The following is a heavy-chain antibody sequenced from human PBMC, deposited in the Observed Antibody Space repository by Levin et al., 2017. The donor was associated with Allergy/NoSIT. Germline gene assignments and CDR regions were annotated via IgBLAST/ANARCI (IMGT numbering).Heavy chain of an antibody. CDR3: ARQNLPMVQGVIITGYYYYYMDV. J-gene: IGHJ6*03. CDR1: GFTFSSYW. Sequence: PGGSLRLSCAASGFTFSSYWMSWVRQAPGKGLEWVANIKQDGSEKYYVDSVKGRFTISRDNAKNSLYLQMNSLRAEDTAVYYCARQNLPMVQGVIITGYYYYYMDVWGKGTTVTVSS. V-gene: IGHV3-7*01. D-gene: IGHD3-10*01. CDR2: IKQDGSEK.